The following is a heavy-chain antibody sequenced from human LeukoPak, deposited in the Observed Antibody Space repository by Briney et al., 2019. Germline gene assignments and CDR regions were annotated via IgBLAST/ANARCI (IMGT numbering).Heavy chain of an antibody. V-gene: IGHV3-30*02. J-gene: IGHJ4*02. Sequence: GGSMRLSCAASGFTFSSYGMHWVRQAPGKGLEWVAYIRSHGSNINYADSVKGRFTISRDNSKDTLFLQMSSLRAEDTAVYYCAKVLTGYCGSTSCPFDSWGQGTLVTVSS. D-gene: IGHD2-2*01. CDR3: AKVLTGYCGSTSCPFDS. CDR1: GFTFSSYG. CDR2: IRSHGSNI.